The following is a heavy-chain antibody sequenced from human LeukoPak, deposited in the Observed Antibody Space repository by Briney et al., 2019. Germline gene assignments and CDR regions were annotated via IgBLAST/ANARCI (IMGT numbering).Heavy chain of an antibody. V-gene: IGHV3-21*01. CDR1: GVTFSSYS. CDR2: ISSSRSYI. Sequence: GGSLRLSCAASGVTFSSYSRNWVRQAPGKGLEWVSSISSSRSYIYYADSVKGRFTISRDNSKNTLYLQMNSLRAEDTAVYYCAKDGTRITMIVVVGEFDYWGQGTLVTVSS. D-gene: IGHD3-22*01. J-gene: IGHJ4*02. CDR3: AKDGTRITMIVVVGEFDY.